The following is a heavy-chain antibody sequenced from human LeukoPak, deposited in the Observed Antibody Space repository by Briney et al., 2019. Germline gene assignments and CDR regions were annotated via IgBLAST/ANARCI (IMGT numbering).Heavy chain of an antibody. CDR1: GGSISSYY. J-gene: IGHJ4*02. V-gene: IGHV4-39*01. CDR3: ARHPADDILTGYYLVNFDY. CDR2: IYYSGST. Sequence: SETLSLTCTVSGGSISSYYWGWIRQPPGKGLEWIGRIYYSGSTYYNPSLKSRVTISVDTSKNQFSLKLSSVTAADTAVYYCARHPADDILTGYYLVNFDYWGQGTLVTVSS. D-gene: IGHD3-9*01.